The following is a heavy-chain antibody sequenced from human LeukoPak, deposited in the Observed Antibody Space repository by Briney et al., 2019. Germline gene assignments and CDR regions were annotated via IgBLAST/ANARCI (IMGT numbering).Heavy chain of an antibody. J-gene: IGHJ4*02. CDR2: ISSSSSYT. Sequence: PGGSLRLSCAASGFTFSDYYMGWIRQAPGKGLEWVSYISSSSSYTNYADSVKGRFTISRDNAKNSLYLQMNSLRAEDTAVYYCAREDVVNYYDSSGCPNFDYWGQGTLVTVSS. V-gene: IGHV3-11*05. CDR3: AREDVVNYYDSSGCPNFDY. CDR1: GFTFSDYY. D-gene: IGHD3-22*01.